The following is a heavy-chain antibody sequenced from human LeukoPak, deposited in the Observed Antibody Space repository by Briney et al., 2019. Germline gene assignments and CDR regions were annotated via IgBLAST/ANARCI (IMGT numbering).Heavy chain of an antibody. CDR1: GFTFSSYS. V-gene: IGHV3-21*01. J-gene: IGHJ4*02. CDR3: ASDFTRYDFWSGEFASY. CDR2: ISSSSSYI. Sequence: GGSLRLSCAASGFTFSSYSMNWVRQAPGKGLEWVSSISSSSSYIYYADSVKGRFTISRDNAKNSLYLQMNSLKAEDTAVYYCASDFTRYDFWSGEFASYWGQGTLVTVSS. D-gene: IGHD3-3*01.